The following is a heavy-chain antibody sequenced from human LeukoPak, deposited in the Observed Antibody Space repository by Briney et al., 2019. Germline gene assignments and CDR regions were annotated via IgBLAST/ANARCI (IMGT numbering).Heavy chain of an antibody. D-gene: IGHD3-22*01. V-gene: IGHV4-31*03. CDR1: GGSVSSGSYY. CDR3: ARGPYETSGRKWYFDL. CDR2: IFYTGST. J-gene: IGHJ2*01. Sequence: SETLSLTCTVSGGSVSSGSYYWNWIRQHPGKGLEWIGYIFYTGSTDYNSSLKSRVNISLDTSKNQFSLKVNSVTAADTATYYCARGPYETSGRKWYFDLWGRGTLVTVSS.